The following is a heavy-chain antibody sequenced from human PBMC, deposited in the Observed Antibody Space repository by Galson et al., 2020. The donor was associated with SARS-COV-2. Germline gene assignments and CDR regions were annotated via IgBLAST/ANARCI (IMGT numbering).Heavy chain of an antibody. CDR2: IKGDGSEE. CDR1: GFTFSSHW. D-gene: IGHD3-9*01. V-gene: IGHV3-7*04. Sequence: GESLKISCAASGFTFSSHWMTWVRQAPGKGLEWVANIKGDGSEEYYVDSLKGRFTISRDNAKSSLYLQMNSLRAEDTAVYYCARVGRHYDILSGYWTPYFDFWGQGTLVTVSS. CDR3: ARVGRHYDILSGYWTPYFDF. J-gene: IGHJ4*02.